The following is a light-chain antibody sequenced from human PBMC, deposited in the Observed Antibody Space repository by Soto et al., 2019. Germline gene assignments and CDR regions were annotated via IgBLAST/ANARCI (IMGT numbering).Light chain of an antibody. J-gene: IGLJ1*01. Sequence: QPALTQPRSVSGSPGQSVTISCTGASSDVGGYNYVSWYQQHPGKAPKLMIYDVSKRPSGVPDRFSGSKSGNTASLTISGLQTEDEADYYCCSYAGRYTYVFGTGTKATVL. V-gene: IGLV2-11*01. CDR1: SSDVGGYNY. CDR2: DVS. CDR3: CSYAGRYTYV.